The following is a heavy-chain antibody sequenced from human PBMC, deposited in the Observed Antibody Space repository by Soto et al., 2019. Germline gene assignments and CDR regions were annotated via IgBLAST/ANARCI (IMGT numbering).Heavy chain of an antibody. CDR3: ARDRLVPRLNFDY. CDR2: IIPIFGTA. J-gene: IGHJ4*02. Sequence: GASVKVSCKASGGTFSSYAISWVRQAPGQGLEWMGGIIPIFGTANYAQKFQGRVTITADESTSTAYMELSSLRSEDTAVYYCARDRLVPRLNFDYWGQGTLVTVSS. V-gene: IGHV1-69*13. CDR1: GGTFSSYA. D-gene: IGHD6-6*01.